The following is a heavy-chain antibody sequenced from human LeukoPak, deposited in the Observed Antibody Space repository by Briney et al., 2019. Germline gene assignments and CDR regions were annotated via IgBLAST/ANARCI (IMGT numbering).Heavy chain of an antibody. V-gene: IGHV3-30*18. D-gene: IGHD7-27*01. CDR2: ISFDGKIS. J-gene: IGHJ3*01. CDR3: AKELSATPRAAVQTGDAFDV. CDR1: GFTFNRYG. Sequence: GGSLRLSCAASGFTFNRYGMHWVRQAPGKGLEWVAVISFDGKISYYADSVKGRFIISRDNSKNTLDLQMNSLRPEDTAGYYCAKELSATPRAAVQTGDAFDVWGQGTMVTVSS.